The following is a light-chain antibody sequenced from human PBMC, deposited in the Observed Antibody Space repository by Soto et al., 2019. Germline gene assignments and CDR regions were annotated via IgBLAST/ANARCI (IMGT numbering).Light chain of an antibody. CDR2: GAS. Sequence: DIQMTQSPASLSASVGDRVTLTCRASQSIGSYLNWYQHKPVKAPKLLIYGASNLQSGVPSRFSGSGSGTDFTLTISSLQPEDFATYYCQQSDSTPPTFGQGTRLEIK. J-gene: IGKJ5*01. CDR1: QSIGSY. CDR3: QQSDSTPPT. V-gene: IGKV1-39*01.